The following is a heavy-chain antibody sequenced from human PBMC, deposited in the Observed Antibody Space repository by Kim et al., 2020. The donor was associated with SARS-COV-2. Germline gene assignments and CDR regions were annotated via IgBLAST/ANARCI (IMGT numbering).Heavy chain of an antibody. V-gene: IGHV4-39*01. CDR3: ARPRTEVSGAVDF. Sequence: SETLSLTCTVSGGSIDRSNYYWAWFRQPPGRGLEWIASIHYSGAIYSNPAHRSRVAISVDKSKNQFSLRLDSVTAADTAVFFCARPRTEVSGAVDFWGQGTLVTISS. CDR1: GGSIDRSNYY. D-gene: IGHD7-27*01. CDR2: IHYSGAI. J-gene: IGHJ4*02.